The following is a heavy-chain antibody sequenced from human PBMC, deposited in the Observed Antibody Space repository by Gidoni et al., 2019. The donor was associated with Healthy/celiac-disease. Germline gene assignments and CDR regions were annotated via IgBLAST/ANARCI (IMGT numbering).Heavy chain of an antibody. CDR1: GFTFRSYA. Sequence: EVQLLESGGGLVQPGGSLRLSCAASGFTFRSYAMSWVRQAPGKGLEFVSAISGSGGSTYYADSVKGRFTISRDNSKNTLYLQMNSLRAEDTAVYYCAKGKEVYGVHATAFDYWGQGTLVTVSS. V-gene: IGHV3-23*01. J-gene: IGHJ4*02. D-gene: IGHD4-17*01. CDR2: ISGSGGST. CDR3: AKGKEVYGVHATAFDY.